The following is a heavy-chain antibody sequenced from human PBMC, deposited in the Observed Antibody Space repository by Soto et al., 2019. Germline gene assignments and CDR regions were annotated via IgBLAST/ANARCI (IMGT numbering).Heavy chain of an antibody. V-gene: IGHV4-39*01. CDR2: IYYSGST. CDR1: GGSISSRGYY. J-gene: IGHJ5*02. Sequence: SETLSLTCTVSGGSISSRGYYWGWIRQPPGKGLEWIGTIYYSGSTYYNPSLKSRVTISVDTSKNQFSLKLSSVTAADTAVYYSATSNWFGPWGQGTLVTVSS. CDR3: ATSNWFGP.